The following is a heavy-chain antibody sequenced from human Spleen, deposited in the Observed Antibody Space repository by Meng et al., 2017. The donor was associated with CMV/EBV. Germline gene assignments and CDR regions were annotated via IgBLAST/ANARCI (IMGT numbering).Heavy chain of an antibody. CDR2: IIPILGIA. V-gene: IGHV1-69*10. Sequence: GGTFSSYAISWVRQAPGQGLEWMGGIIPILGIANYAQKFQGRVTITADKSTSTAYMELSSLRSEDTAVYYCARDTALSSGWYGFFDYWGQGTLVTVSS. CDR3: ARDTALSSGWYGFFDY. CDR1: GGTFSSYA. D-gene: IGHD6-19*01. J-gene: IGHJ4*02.